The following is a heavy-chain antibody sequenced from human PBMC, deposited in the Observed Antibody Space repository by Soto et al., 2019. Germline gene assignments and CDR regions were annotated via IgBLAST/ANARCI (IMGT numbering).Heavy chain of an antibody. CDR3: ARDSVLANYFDY. Sequence: SETLSLTCAVSGGSISSSNWWSWVPQPPGKGLEGIGEIYHIGSTNYNPSLKSRVTISVDKSKNQFSLKLSSVTAADTAVYYCARDSVLANYFDYWGQGTLVTVSS. D-gene: IGHD3-3*01. CDR1: GGSISSSNW. J-gene: IGHJ4*02. V-gene: IGHV4-4*02. CDR2: IYHIGST.